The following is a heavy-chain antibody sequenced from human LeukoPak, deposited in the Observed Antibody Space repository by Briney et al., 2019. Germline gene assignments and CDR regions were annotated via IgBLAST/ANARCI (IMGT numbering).Heavy chain of an antibody. V-gene: IGHV3-48*01. Sequence: GGSLRLSCAASGFTFSSYSMNWVRQAPGKGPEWVSYISSSSSTIYYADSVKGRFTISRDNSKNMLYLQMNSLRAEDTAVYHCARDILRGNFDYWGQGTLVTVSS. CDR1: GFTFSSYS. CDR3: ARDILRGNFDY. J-gene: IGHJ4*02. CDR2: ISSSSSTI. D-gene: IGHD2-2*02.